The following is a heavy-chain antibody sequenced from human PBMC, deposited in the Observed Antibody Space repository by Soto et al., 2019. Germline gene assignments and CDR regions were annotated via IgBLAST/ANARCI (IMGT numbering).Heavy chain of an antibody. V-gene: IGHV3-23*01. Sequence: EVQLLESGGGLVQPGGSLRLSCAASGFTFNNYAMTWVRQAPGKGLEWVSGISASGGSTNYADSVKGRITISRDNSKNTLYLQMNSLRAEDTAVYYCAKAAPDDFWSVDHELFGYWGQGTLVTVSS. CDR2: ISASGGST. CDR3: AKAAPDDFWSVDHELFGY. J-gene: IGHJ4*02. D-gene: IGHD3-3*01. CDR1: GFTFNNYA.